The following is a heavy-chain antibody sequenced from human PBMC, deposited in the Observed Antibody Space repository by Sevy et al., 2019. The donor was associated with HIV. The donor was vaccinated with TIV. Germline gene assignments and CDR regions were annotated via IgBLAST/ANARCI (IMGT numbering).Heavy chain of an antibody. CDR2: IRRNSHEPYGGST. D-gene: IGHD5-12*01. CDR3: TRALATADTPEYYFDY. Sequence: GGSLRLSCTSSGFTFGDYAMSWFRQAPGKGLEWVAFIRRNSHEPYGGSTEYAASVKGRFTISRDDSKSMAYLQMNSLKTEDTAVYYCTRALATADTPEYYFDYWGQGILVTVSS. CDR1: GFTFGDYA. V-gene: IGHV3-49*03. J-gene: IGHJ4*02.